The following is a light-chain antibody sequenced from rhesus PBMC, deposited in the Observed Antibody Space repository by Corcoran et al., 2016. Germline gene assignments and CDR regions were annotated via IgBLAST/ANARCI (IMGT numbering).Light chain of an antibody. CDR1: QGISSY. Sequence: DIQMTQSPSSLSASVGDTVTITCRASQGISSYLNWFHTQPGKAPKLLIYAESSLVSGVPSRFSGSGYGKDFTFTISSLQAEDFAVYYCLQHNSDPFTVGPWTKLDIK. V-gene: IGKV1-28*03. J-gene: IGKJ3*01. CDR2: AES. CDR3: LQHNSDPFT.